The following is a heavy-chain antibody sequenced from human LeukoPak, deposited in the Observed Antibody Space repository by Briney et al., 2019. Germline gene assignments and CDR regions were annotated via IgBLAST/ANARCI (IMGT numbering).Heavy chain of an antibody. CDR1: GGSISSHY. J-gene: IGHJ4*02. CDR2: IYYSGST. Sequence: PSETLSLTCTVSGGSISSHYWSWIRQPPAKGLEWIGYIYYSGSTNYNPSLKSRVAISVDTSKNQFSLKLSSVTAADTAVYYCARAYGGDLFFDYWGQGTLVTVSS. CDR3: ARAYGGDLFFDY. V-gene: IGHV4-59*11. D-gene: IGHD2-21*02.